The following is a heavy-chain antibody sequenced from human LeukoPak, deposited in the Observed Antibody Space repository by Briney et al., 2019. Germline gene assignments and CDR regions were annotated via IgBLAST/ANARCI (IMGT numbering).Heavy chain of an antibody. D-gene: IGHD3-10*01. Sequence: GGSLRLSCAASGFTFSSYSTNWVRQAPGKGLEWVSSISSSSSYIYYADSVKGRFTISRDNAKNSLYLQMNSLRAEDTAVYYCARDRPYYGSGSYLGGSNWFDPWGQGTLVTVSS. CDR1: GFTFSSYS. CDR3: ARDRPYYGSGSYLGGSNWFDP. CDR2: ISSSSSYI. V-gene: IGHV3-21*01. J-gene: IGHJ5*02.